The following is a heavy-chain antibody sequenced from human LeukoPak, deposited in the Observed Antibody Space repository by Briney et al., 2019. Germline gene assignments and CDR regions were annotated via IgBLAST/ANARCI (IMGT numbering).Heavy chain of an antibody. V-gene: IGHV4-4*02. CDR3: AGKPSRDRAFDI. D-gene: IGHD2-15*01. J-gene: IGHJ3*02. Sequence: SGTLSLTCAVSGGSISSSNWWSWVRQPPGKGLEWIGEICHSGSTNYNPSLKSRVTISVDRSKNQFSLKLSSVTAADTAVYYCAGKPSRDRAFDIGGKGTRVTFFS. CDR1: GGSISSSNW. CDR2: ICHSGST.